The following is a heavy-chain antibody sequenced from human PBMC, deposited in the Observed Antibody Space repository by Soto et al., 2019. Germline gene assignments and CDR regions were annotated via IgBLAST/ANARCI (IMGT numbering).Heavy chain of an antibody. CDR2: ISAYNGNT. V-gene: IGHV1-18*01. Sequence: ASVKVSCKASGYTFTSYGISWVRQAPGQGLEWMGWISAYNGNTNYAQKLQGRVTMTTDTYTRTDYMELRSLRSDDTAVYYCARDSLLLGRGDYLGQGTLVTVSS. J-gene: IGHJ4*02. D-gene: IGHD1-26*01. CDR1: GYTFTSYG. CDR3: ARDSLLLGRGDY.